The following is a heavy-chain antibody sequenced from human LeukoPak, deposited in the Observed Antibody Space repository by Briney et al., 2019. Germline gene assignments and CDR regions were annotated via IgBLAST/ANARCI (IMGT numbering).Heavy chain of an antibody. D-gene: IGHD4-11*01. Sequence: GGSLRLSCAASGFTFSSYAMTWVRQAPGKGLEWVSTISGSGASTYYADSVKGRFPISRDNSKNTLYLQMNSLRAEDTAVYYCAKDRPTVSPWPFDYWGQGTLVTVSS. V-gene: IGHV3-23*01. CDR2: ISGSGAST. J-gene: IGHJ4*02. CDR1: GFTFSSYA. CDR3: AKDRPTVSPWPFDY.